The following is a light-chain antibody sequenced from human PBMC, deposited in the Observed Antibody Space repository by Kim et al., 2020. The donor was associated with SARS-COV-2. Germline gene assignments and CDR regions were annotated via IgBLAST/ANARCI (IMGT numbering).Light chain of an antibody. CDR2: QDD. Sequence: SYELTQPPSVSVSPGQTAIITCSGDKLGDKFACWYQQKPGQSPVLVIYQDDKRPSGIPERFSGSNSGNTATLTISGTQAIDEADYFCQAWDNSVVFGGGTKLTVL. CDR3: QAWDNSVV. V-gene: IGLV3-1*01. CDR1: KLGDKF. J-gene: IGLJ2*01.